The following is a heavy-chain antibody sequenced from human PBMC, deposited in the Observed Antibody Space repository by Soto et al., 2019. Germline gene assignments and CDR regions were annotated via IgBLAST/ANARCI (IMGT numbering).Heavy chain of an antibody. CDR1: GGSISNGGYY. D-gene: IGHD3-16*01. CDR2: IYFSGST. Sequence: QLQLEESGPGLVKPSQTLSLTCAVSGGSISNGGYYWSWIRQHPGKGLEWIGSIYFSGSTYYNPSLKSRVTISVATPKNQSSLKLCSVTAADTAVYYCAGYSHSQHPNHRWGGGYMDVWGKGTTVTVSS. V-gene: IGHV4-31*11. J-gene: IGHJ6*03. CDR3: AGYSHSQHPNHRWGGGYMDV.